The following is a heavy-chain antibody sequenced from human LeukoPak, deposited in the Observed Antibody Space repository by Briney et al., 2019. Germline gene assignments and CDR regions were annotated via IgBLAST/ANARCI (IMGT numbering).Heavy chain of an antibody. D-gene: IGHD6-13*01. J-gene: IGHJ6*04. V-gene: IGHV3-7*03. CDR3: ARDAIAAAGTYGMDV. CDR1: GFAFSSYW. Sequence: GGSLRLSCAASGFAFSSYWMSWVRQAPGKGLEWVANIKQDGSEKYYVDSVKGRFTISRDNAKNSLYLQMNSLRAEDTAVYYCARDAIAAAGTYGMDVWGKGTTVTVSS. CDR2: IKQDGSEK.